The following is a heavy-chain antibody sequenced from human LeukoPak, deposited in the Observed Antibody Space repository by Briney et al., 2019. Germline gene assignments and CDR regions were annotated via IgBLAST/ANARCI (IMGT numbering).Heavy chain of an antibody. V-gene: IGHV1-46*01. CDR3: ARGPPGRVYDSSKRGLFDP. CDR1: GYTFTTYY. D-gene: IGHD3-22*01. Sequence: ASVKVSCKASGYTFTTYYIHWVRQAPGQGLEWMGIINASGTSTTYAQKFQGRVTMTRDTSTSTVYMELSSLRSEDTAMYYCARGPPGRVYDSSKRGLFDPWGQGTLVTVYS. J-gene: IGHJ5*02. CDR2: INASGTST.